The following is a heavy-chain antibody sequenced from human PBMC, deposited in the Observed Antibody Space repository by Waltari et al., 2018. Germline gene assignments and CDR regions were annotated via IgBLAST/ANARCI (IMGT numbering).Heavy chain of an antibody. D-gene: IGHD6-13*01. V-gene: IGHV4-4*07. Sequence: QVQLQESGPGLVKPSETLSLTCSVSGGSFSNSYWSWIRQSATKGLEWIARINLDGRINYNPSLESRVTMSVDPFKSQFSLQLKSLTAADTAVYYCARVGPNTQLADLWGQGMLVTVST. J-gene: IGHJ4*02. CDR3: ARVGPNTQLADL. CDR2: INLDGRI. CDR1: GGSFSNSY.